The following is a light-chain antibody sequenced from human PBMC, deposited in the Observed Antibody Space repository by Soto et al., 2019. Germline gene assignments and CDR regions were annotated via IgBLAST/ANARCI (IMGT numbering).Light chain of an antibody. Sequence: EIVLTQSPATLSLSPGERATLSCRASPTARSYLAWYQQKPGQAPRLLIYDVSNRANGIPDRFSGSGSGTDFTLTINGLEPEDFAVYYCQQYATSARLTFGPGTNVDI. J-gene: IGKJ3*01. CDR1: PTARSY. CDR2: DVS. CDR3: QQYATSARLT. V-gene: IGKV3-11*01.